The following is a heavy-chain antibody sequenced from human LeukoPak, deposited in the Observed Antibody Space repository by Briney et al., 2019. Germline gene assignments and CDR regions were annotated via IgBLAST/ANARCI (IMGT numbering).Heavy chain of an antibody. D-gene: IGHD2-2*01. Sequence: GGSLRLSCAASGFTFSNYGMHWVRQAPGKGLEWVAFIRYDGSNKYYADSVKGRFTISRDNSKNTLYLQMNSLRAEDTAVYYCAKVHQVLPYYYYYYMDVWGKGTTVTVS. V-gene: IGHV3-30*02. J-gene: IGHJ6*03. CDR2: IRYDGSNK. CDR3: AKVHQVLPYYYYYYMDV. CDR1: GFTFSNYG.